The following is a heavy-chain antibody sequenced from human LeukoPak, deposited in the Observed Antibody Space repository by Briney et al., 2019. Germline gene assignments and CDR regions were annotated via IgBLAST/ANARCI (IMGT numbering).Heavy chain of an antibody. CDR3: ARGLPVYISYDFWSATRYAGWFDP. CDR1: GGSFSGYY. Sequence: PSETLSLTCAVYGGSFSGYYWTWIRQPPGKGLEWIGEINHSGSTNYNPSLKSRVTISVDTSKNQFSLKLSSVTAADTAVYYCARGLPVYISYDFWSATRYAGWFDPWGQGTLVTVSS. V-gene: IGHV4-34*01. CDR2: INHSGST. J-gene: IGHJ5*02. D-gene: IGHD3-3*01.